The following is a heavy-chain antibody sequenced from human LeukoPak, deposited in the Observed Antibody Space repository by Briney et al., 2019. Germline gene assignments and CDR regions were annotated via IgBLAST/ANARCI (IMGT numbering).Heavy chain of an antibody. J-gene: IGHJ4*02. CDR2: LSGSGGSA. V-gene: IGHV3-23*01. Sequence: GGSLRLSCAASGFTFSNYAMTWVRQAPGKGLEWVSILSGSGGSAYYADSVKGRFTISRDNSKNTLYLQMNSLRVEDTAVYYCAKGRYESSGFNWAAWGQGTLVTVSS. CDR3: AKGRYESSGFNWAA. CDR1: GFTFSNYA. D-gene: IGHD3-22*01.